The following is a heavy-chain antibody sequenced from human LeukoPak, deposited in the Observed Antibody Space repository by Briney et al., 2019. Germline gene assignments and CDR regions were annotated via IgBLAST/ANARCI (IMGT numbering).Heavy chain of an antibody. CDR1: GGSFSGYC. Sequence: PSETLSLTCAVYGGSFSGYCWSWIRQPPGKGLEWIGYIYTSGSTNYNPSLKIRATISVDTSKNQFSLQLSSVTAADTAVYYCARGGRGYSYGSMGNYYYMAVWGKGTTVTVSS. CDR2: IYTSGST. CDR3: ARGGRGYSYGSMGNYYYMAV. J-gene: IGHJ6*03. V-gene: IGHV4-4*09. D-gene: IGHD5-18*01.